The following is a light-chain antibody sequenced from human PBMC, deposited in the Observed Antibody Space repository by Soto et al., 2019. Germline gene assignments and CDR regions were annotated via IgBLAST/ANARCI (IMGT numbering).Light chain of an antibody. Sequence: EIVLTQSPATLSLSPGERATLSCRASQSVSGYVAWYQHKPGQAPRLLIYDTSSRATGIPARFSGSGSETDFTLTITSLEPEDFANYYCLQRTNWPLYTFGPGTKLEIK. CDR2: DTS. CDR1: QSVSGY. CDR3: LQRTNWPLYT. V-gene: IGKV3-11*01. J-gene: IGKJ2*01.